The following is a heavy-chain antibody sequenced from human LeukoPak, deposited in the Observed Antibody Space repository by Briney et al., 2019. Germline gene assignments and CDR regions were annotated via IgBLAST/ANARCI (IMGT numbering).Heavy chain of an antibody. D-gene: IGHD2-2*01. Sequence: GGSLRLTCAASGFSFSSYAITWVCQAPGQGLEWVSSISGSGGGTYYADSVKGRFTISRDSSKNTVNLQMNSLRAEDTAVYYCAKDHCSSITCYADWFDPWGQGTLVTVSS. J-gene: IGHJ5*02. CDR3: AKDHCSSITCYADWFDP. CDR2: ISGSGGGT. V-gene: IGHV3-23*01. CDR1: GFSFSSYA.